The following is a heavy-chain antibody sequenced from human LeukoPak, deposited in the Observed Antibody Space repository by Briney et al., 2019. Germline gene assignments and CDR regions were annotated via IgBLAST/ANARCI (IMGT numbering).Heavy chain of an antibody. CDR1: GGSLSSSSYY. J-gene: IGHJ5*02. D-gene: IGHD3-22*01. CDR3: ASSSYYYDSSGYYLNWFDP. V-gene: IGHV4-39*01. Sequence: SETLSLTCTVSGGSLSSSSYYWGWIRQPPGKGLEWIGSIYYSGSTYYNPSLKSRVTISVDTSKNQFSLKLSSVTAADTAVYYCASSSYYYDSSGYYLNWFDPWGQGTLVTVSS. CDR2: IYYSGST.